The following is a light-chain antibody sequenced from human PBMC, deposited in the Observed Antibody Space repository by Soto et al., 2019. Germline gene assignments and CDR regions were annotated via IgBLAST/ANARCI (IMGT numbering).Light chain of an antibody. CDR3: QQYKTYSRT. Sequence: DIQMTQSPSTLSASVGDRVTITCRASESIIPGLAWYQQKPGKAPKILIYKGSSLEGGVPSRFSGSESGTEFTLTISSLQPDDFATYYCQQYKTYSRTFGQGTKLEIK. CDR2: KGS. CDR1: ESIIPG. J-gene: IGKJ2*01. V-gene: IGKV1-5*03.